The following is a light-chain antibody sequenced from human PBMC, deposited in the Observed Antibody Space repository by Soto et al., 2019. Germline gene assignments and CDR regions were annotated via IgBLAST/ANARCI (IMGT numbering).Light chain of an antibody. CDR2: SNN. Sequence: QSALTQPPSASGTPGQKVTIVCSGRTSNIGTNSVNWYQQLPGRAPKLLIYSNNQRPSGVPDRFSGSKSGTSASLAISGLQSEDEADYYCAVWDDSLNGLWVFGGGTQLTVL. V-gene: IGLV1-44*01. CDR3: AVWDDSLNGLWV. CDR1: TSNIGTNS. J-gene: IGLJ7*01.